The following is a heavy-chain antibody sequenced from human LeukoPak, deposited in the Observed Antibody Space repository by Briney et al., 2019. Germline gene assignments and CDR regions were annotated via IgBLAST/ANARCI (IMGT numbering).Heavy chain of an antibody. Sequence: PSETLSLTCAVYGGSFSGYYWSWIRQPPGKGLEWIGSIYYSGSTYYNPSLKSRVTISVDTSKNQFSLKLSSVTAADTAVYYCARHRRSGGSWALDYWGQGTLVTVSS. D-gene: IGHD2-15*01. CDR2: IYYSGST. CDR1: GGSFSGYY. J-gene: IGHJ4*02. V-gene: IGHV4-34*01. CDR3: ARHRRSGGSWALDY.